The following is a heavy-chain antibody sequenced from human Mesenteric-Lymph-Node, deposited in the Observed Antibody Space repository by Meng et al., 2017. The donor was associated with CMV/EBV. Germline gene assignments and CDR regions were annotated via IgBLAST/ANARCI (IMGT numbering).Heavy chain of an antibody. CDR3: ARVLIAVAGTRWFDP. CDR2: IIPIFGTA. V-gene: IGHV1-69*06. D-gene: IGHD6-19*01. Sequence: GGTFSSYAISWVRQAPGQGLEWMGGIIPIFGTANYAQKFQGRVTITADKSTSTAYMELSSLRSEDTAVYYCARVLIAVAGTRWFDPWGQGTLVTVSS. J-gene: IGHJ5*02. CDR1: GGTFSSYA.